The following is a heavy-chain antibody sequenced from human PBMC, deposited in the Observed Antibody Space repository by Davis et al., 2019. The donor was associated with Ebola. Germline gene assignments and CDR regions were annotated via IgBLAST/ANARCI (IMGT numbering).Heavy chain of an antibody. CDR1: GFTFSLHA. J-gene: IGHJ4*02. Sequence: GESLKISCAASGFTFSLHAMYWFRQAPGKGLEWVSGISGSGASTYYADSVKDRFTISRDNSKNTVYLQMNSLRGDDTAVYYCARGRWIQLADYWGRGTLVTVSS. CDR3: ARGRWIQLADY. V-gene: IGHV3-23*01. D-gene: IGHD5-18*01. CDR2: ISGSGAST.